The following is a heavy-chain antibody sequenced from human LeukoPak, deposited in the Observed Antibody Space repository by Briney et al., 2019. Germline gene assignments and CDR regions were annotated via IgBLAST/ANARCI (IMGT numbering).Heavy chain of an antibody. CDR3: ARGLDGGGLDY. CDR2: MNPNTGNT. CDR1: GYTFTNYY. V-gene: IGHV1-8*01. J-gene: IGHJ4*02. Sequence: ASVTVSCKASGYTFTNYYINWVRQATGQGREWMGWMNPNTGNTASPQKLQGRVTMTSNTSISTAYIELSSLRSEDTAVYYCARGLDGGGLDYWGQGTLVTVSS. D-gene: IGHD4-23*01.